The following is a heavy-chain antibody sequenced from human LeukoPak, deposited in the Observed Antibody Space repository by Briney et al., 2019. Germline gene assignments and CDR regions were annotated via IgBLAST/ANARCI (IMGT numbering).Heavy chain of an antibody. CDR1: GFSLRTSGVG. CDR3: AHSYSGSSKRYYFDY. V-gene: IGHV2-5*01. J-gene: IGHJ4*02. CDR2: IYWNDDK. D-gene: IGHD1-26*01. Sequence: SGPTLVKPTQTLTLTCTFSGFSLRTSGVGVGWIRQPPGKALEWLALIYWNDDKRYSPSLKSRLTITKDTSKNQVVLTMTNMDPVDSATYYCAHSYSGSSKRYYFDYWGQGTLVTVSS.